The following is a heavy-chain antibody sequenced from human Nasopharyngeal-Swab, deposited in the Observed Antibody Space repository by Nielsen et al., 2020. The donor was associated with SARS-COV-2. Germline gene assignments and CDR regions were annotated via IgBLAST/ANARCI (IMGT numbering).Heavy chain of an antibody. V-gene: IGHV3-74*01. CDR1: GFTFSSYW. D-gene: IGHD1-26*01. CDR3: ARPSGTHYYFDS. CDR2: INSDGSST. Sequence: GESLKIPCAASGFTFSSYWMHWVRQAPGKGLVWVSRINSDGSSTSYADSVKGRFTISRDNAKNTLYLQMNSLRAEDTAVYYCARPSGTHYYFDSWGQGTLVTVSS. J-gene: IGHJ4*02.